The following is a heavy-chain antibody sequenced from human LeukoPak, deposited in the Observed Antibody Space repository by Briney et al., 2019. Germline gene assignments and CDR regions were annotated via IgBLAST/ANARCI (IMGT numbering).Heavy chain of an antibody. V-gene: IGHV1-69*05. CDR1: GGTSSSYA. J-gene: IGHJ4*02. CDR3: ARGHDYGDYGPFDY. D-gene: IGHD4-17*01. CDR2: IIPIFGTA. Sequence: SVKVSCKASGGTSSSYAISWVRQAPGQGLEWMGGIIPIFGTANYAQKFQGRVTITTDESTSTAYMELSSLRSEDTAVYYCARGHDYGDYGPFDYWGQGTLVTVSS.